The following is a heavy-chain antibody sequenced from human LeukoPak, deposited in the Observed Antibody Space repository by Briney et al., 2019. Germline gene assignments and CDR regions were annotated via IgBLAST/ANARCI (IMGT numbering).Heavy chain of an antibody. D-gene: IGHD6-19*01. J-gene: IGHJ4*02. CDR3: AGVPSSGWYFRDDY. CDR1: GYTFTSYY. V-gene: IGHV1-46*01. CDR2: INSSGGST. Sequence: ASVKVSCKASGYTFTSYYMHWVRQAPGQGLEWMGIINSSGGSTSYAQKFQGRVTMTRDTSISTAYMELSRLRSDDTAVYYCAGVPSSGWYFRDDYWGQGTLVTVSS.